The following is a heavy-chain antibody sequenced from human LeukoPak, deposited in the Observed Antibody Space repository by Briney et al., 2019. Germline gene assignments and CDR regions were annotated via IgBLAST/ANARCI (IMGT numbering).Heavy chain of an antibody. V-gene: IGHV4-38-2*02. CDR2: IYHSGST. CDR1: GYSISSGYY. D-gene: IGHD6-6*01. Sequence: SETLSLTCTVSGYSISSGYYWGWIRQPPGKGLEWIGSIYHSGSTYYNPSLKSRVTISVDTSKNRFSLKLSSVTAADTAVYYCARDCGSSYFDYWGQGTLVTVSS. J-gene: IGHJ4*02. CDR3: ARDCGSSYFDY.